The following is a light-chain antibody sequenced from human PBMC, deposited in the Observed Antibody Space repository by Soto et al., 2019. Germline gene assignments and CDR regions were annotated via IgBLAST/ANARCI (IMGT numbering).Light chain of an antibody. CDR2: DSS. CDR3: RQRKIWPPLT. Sequence: EIVLTQSPATLSLSPGDRATLSCRASQSVDHYLAWYQQKPGQAPRLLSYDSSNRATGVPARFSGSGSGTDVTLTIGSREPEAFAIYCCRQRKIWPPLTFGGGTKVEI. V-gene: IGKV3-11*01. J-gene: IGKJ4*01. CDR1: QSVDHY.